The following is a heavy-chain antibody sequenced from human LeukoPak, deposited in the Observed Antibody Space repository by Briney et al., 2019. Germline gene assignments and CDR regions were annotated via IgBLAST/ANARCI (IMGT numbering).Heavy chain of an antibody. CDR2: INPKSGGT. CDR1: GYTFTGYY. Sequence: ASVKVSCKASGYTFTGYYIHWVRQAPGQGLEWMGWINPKSGGTNYAQNFQGRVIMTRATSISTAYMELTSLRSDDTALYYCATSPMWGGVVTTRYFDYWGRGTLVTVSS. V-gene: IGHV1-2*02. CDR3: ATSPMWGGVVTTRYFDY. D-gene: IGHD3-3*01. J-gene: IGHJ4*02.